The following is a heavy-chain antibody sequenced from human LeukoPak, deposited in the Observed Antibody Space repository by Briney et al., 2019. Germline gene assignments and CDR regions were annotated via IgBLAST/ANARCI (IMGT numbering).Heavy chain of an antibody. CDR3: AKEYPLGGYVDY. CDR2: IRYDGSDK. Sequence: PGGSLRLSCAASGFTFSSYAMHWVRQAPGKGLEGVSFIRYDGSDKYYADSVKGRFTISRDNSKNTLYLQMNSLRAEDTAVYYCAKEYPLGGYVDYWGQGTLVTVSS. CDR1: GFTFSSYA. V-gene: IGHV3-30*02. D-gene: IGHD3-10*01. J-gene: IGHJ4*02.